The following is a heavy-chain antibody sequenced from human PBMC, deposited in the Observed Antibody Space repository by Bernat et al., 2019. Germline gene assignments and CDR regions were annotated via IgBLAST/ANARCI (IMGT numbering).Heavy chain of an antibody. J-gene: IGHJ4*02. D-gene: IGHD3-16*01. CDR1: GYSLTSYW. V-gene: IGHV5-10-1*01. CDR3: ARRDYGDY. CDR2: IDPSDSYT. Sequence: EVQLVQSGAEVKKPGESLRISSKGSGYSLTSYWISWVRQTPGKGLEWMGRIDPSDSYTNYTPSLQGHVTISADKTVSTAYLQWSSLKAADTAMYYCARRDYGDYWGQGTLVTVSS.